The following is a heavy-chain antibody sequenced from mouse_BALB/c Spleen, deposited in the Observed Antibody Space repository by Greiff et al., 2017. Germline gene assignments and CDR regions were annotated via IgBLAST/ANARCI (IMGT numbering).Heavy chain of an antibody. V-gene: IGHV3-6*02. CDR2: ISYDGSN. J-gene: IGHJ2*01. CDR1: GYSITSGYY. D-gene: IGHD1-1*01. CDR3: ARPHYYGSSYFDY. Sequence: ESGPGLVKPSQSLSLTCSVTGYSITSGYYWNWIRQFPGNKLEWMGYISYDGSNNYNPSLKNRISITRDTSKNQFFLKLNSVTTEDTATYYCARPHYYGSSYFDYWGQGTTLTVSS.